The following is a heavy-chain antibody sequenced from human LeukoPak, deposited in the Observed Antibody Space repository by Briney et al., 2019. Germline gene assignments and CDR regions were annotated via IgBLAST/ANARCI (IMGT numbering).Heavy chain of an antibody. Sequence: GGPLRHSCAASGFILTNYSKSWVRQATGKGLEWVANIKQDGSEKYYVDSVKGRFTISRDNAKNSLYLQMNSLRAEDTAVYYCASYYNHWGQGTLVTVSS. J-gene: IGHJ5*02. V-gene: IGHV3-7*01. CDR1: GFILTNYS. CDR3: ASYYNH. D-gene: IGHD1-26*01. CDR2: IKQDGSEK.